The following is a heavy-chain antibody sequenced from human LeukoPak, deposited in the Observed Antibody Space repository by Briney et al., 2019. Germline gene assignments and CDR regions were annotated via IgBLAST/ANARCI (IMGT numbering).Heavy chain of an antibody. Sequence: PGGSLRLSCAASGFTVSSNYMSWVRQAPGKGLEWVSVLYSGGSTNYADPVQGRFTISRDSSKNTLFLHMNGLRAEDTAVYYCARDPRMTTWYFPGVYYFDYWGQGTLVTVSS. CDR1: GFTVSSNY. CDR2: LYSGGST. V-gene: IGHV3-53*01. CDR3: ARDPRMTTWYFPGVYYFDY. J-gene: IGHJ4*02. D-gene: IGHD6-13*01.